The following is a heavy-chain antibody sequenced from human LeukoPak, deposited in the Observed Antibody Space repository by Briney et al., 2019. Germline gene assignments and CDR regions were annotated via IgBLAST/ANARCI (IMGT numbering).Heavy chain of an antibody. V-gene: IGHV1-2*04. J-gene: IGHJ4*02. D-gene: IGHD3-10*01. CDR3: ARDVYYGSGSYYWDY. Sequence: ASVKLSCKASGYTFTGYYMHWVRQAPGQGLEWMGWINPNSGGTNYAQKFQGWVTMTRDTSISTAYMELSRLRSDDTAVYYCARDVYYGSGSYYWDYWGQGTLVTVSS. CDR2: INPNSGGT. CDR1: GYTFTGYY.